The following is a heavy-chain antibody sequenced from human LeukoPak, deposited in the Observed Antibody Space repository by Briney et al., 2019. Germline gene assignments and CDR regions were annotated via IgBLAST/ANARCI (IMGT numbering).Heavy chain of an antibody. V-gene: IGHV4-38-2*02. CDR1: GYSISSGYY. CDR3: ARGLRNSYSSSWYGRWFDP. J-gene: IGHJ5*02. D-gene: IGHD6-13*01. Sequence: PSETLSLTCTVSGYSISSGYYWGWIRQPPGKGLEWIGEINHSGSTNYNPSLKSRVTISVDTSKNQFSLKLSSVTAADTAVYYCARGLRNSYSSSWYGRWFDPWGQGTLVTVSS. CDR2: INHSGST.